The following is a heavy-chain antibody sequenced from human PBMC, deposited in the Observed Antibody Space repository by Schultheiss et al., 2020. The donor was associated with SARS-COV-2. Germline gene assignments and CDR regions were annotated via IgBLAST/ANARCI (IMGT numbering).Heavy chain of an antibody. CDR3: ASRREYQLLLGFDY. CDR1: GGSFSGYY. J-gene: IGHJ4*02. CDR2: INHSGST. V-gene: IGHV4-34*01. Sequence: SETLSLTCAVYGGSFSGYYWSWIRQPPGKGLEWIGEINHSGSTNYNPSLKSRVTISVDTSKNQFSLKLSSVTAADTAVYYCASRREYQLLLGFDYWGQGTLVTVSS. D-gene: IGHD2-2*01.